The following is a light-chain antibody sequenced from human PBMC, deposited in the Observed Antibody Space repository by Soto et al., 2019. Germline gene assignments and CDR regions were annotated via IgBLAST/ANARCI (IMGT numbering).Light chain of an antibody. V-gene: IGLV1-47*01. CDR1: SSNIGSNY. Sequence: QSVLIQPPSASGTPGQRVTISCSGSSSNIGSNYACWYQQLPGTAPKLLISRNNQRPSGVPDRFSGSKSGTSASLAISGLRSEDGADYYCAAWDDSLSGWVFGGGTKLTVL. CDR3: AAWDDSLSGWV. J-gene: IGLJ3*02. CDR2: RNN.